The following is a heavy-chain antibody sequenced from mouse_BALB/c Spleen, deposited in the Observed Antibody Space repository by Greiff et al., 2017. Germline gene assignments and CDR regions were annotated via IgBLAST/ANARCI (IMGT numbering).Heavy chain of an antibody. CDR2: ISYSGST. D-gene: IGHD1-3*01. J-gene: IGHJ2*01. CDR3: ARSSITADDFDY. V-gene: IGHV3-8*02. CDR1: GDSITSGY. Sequence: EVKLQESGPSLVKPSQTLSLTCSVTGDSITSGYWNWFRQFPGNKLEYMGYISYSGSTYYNPTLKSRISITRDTSKNQYYLQLNSVTTEDTATYYCARSSITADDFDYWGQGTTLTVSA.